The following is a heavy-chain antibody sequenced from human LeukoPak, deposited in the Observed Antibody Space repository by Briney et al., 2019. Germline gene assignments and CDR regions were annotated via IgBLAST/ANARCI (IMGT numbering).Heavy chain of an antibody. V-gene: IGHV1-24*01. J-gene: IGHJ4*02. CDR3: AAGRPYSLLDY. D-gene: IGHD5-18*01. CDR2: FDVIDART. CDR1: GSSLTELS. Sequence: ASVKVSCTVSGSSLTELSLYWVRQAPGKGLEWMGGFDVIDARTFYAQKFQGRVTMTEDSSTDTAYMELSSLRSDDTAFYYCAAGRPYSLLDYWGQGTLLTVSS.